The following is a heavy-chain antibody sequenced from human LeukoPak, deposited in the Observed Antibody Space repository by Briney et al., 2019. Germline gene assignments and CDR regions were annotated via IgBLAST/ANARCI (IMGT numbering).Heavy chain of an antibody. J-gene: IGHJ4*02. CDR3: ARHYYDSSGYYYFDY. CDR1: GGSISSGDYY. V-gene: IGHV4-30-4*01. D-gene: IGHD3-22*01. Sequence: SETLSLTCTVSGGSISSGDYYWSWIRQPPGKGLEWIGYIYYSGSTYYNPSFKSRVTISVDTSKNQFSLKLSSVTAADTAVYYCARHYYDSSGYYYFDYWGQGTLVTVSS. CDR2: IYYSGST.